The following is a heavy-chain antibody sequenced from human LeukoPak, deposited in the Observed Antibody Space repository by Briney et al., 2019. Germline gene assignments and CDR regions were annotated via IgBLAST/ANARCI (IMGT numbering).Heavy chain of an antibody. CDR1: GDSIFNNRAA. D-gene: IGHD1-26*01. J-gene: IGHJ3*02. CDR3: VRGFSEAAPGAFDI. V-gene: IGHV6-1*01. CDR2: TYYRSKWFT. Sequence: SQTLSLTCVISGDSIFNNRAAWNWLRQSPSRGLEWLGRTYYRSKWFTNYEFSVTSRITLNPDTSKNQFSLHLESVTPDDTAVYYCVRGFSEAAPGAFDIWGPGTKVTVSS.